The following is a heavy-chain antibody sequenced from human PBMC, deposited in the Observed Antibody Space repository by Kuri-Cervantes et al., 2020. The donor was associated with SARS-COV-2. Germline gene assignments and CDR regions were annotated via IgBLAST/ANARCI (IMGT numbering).Heavy chain of an antibody. V-gene: IGHV1-3*01. CDR2: INAGNGDT. CDR1: GYTFTGYY. J-gene: IGHJ5*01. Sequence: ASVKVSCKASGYTFTGYYMHWVRQAPGQRPEWMGWINAGNGDTKYSQKFQGRVTITRDTSASTAYMELRSPRSDDTAVYYCARNHYDFWSGRNWFDSWGQGTLVTVSS. CDR3: ARNHYDFWSGRNWFDS. D-gene: IGHD3-3*01.